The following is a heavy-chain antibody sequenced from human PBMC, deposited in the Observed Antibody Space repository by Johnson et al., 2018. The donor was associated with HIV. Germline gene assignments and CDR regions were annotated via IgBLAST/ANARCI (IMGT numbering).Heavy chain of an antibody. D-gene: IGHD3-9*01. CDR2: IKQDGSEK. Sequence: EVQLVESGGGVVQPGRSLRLSCAASGFTFSSYWMSWVRQAPGKGLEWVANIKQDGSEKYYVDSVKGRVTISRENAKNSLYLQMNSLRAGDTAAYYCARAGDYDILTGSLMKGAFDIWGQGTMVIVSS. J-gene: IGHJ3*02. CDR1: GFTFSSYW. CDR3: ARAGDYDILTGSLMKGAFDI. V-gene: IGHV3-7*01.